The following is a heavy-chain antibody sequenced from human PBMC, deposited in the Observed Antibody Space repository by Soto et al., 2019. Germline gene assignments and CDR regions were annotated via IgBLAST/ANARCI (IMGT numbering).Heavy chain of an antibody. V-gene: IGHV1-18*01. CDR3: ARGGYYDNSWGKLSHYGLDV. CDR1: GYTFIRYG. D-gene: IGHD3-16*01. J-gene: IGHJ6*02. CDR2: ISPYNDYT. Sequence: QVQLAQSANEVKKPGASVRVSCKAAGYTFIRYGIAWVRQAPGQGLEWMGWISPYNDYTAYAQKFQGRVSMTADTSTRTVYMNLRGLKSDDTAVYYCARGGYYDNSWGKLSHYGLDVWGQGTSVSVSS.